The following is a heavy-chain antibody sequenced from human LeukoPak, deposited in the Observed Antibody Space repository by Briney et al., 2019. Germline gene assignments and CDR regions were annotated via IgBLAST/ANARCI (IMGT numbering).Heavy chain of an antibody. CDR2: INSDGSST. V-gene: IGHV3-74*01. CDR1: GFIFTNYW. CDR3: AKVMRHFDWPPSPFDY. J-gene: IGHJ4*02. D-gene: IGHD3-9*01. Sequence: GGSLRLSCAASGFIFTNYWMHWVRQAPGKGLVWVSRINSDGSSTNYADSVKGRFTISRDNAKNTLYLQMNSLRAEDTAAYYCAKVMRHFDWPPSPFDYWGQGTLVTVSS.